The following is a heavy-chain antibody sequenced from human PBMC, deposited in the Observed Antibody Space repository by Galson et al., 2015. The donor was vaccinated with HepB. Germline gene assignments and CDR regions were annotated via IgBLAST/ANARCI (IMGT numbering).Heavy chain of an antibody. V-gene: IGHV3-9*01. CDR1: GFTFDDYA. CDR2: ISWNSGSI. D-gene: IGHD6-13*01. J-gene: IGHJ3*02. Sequence: SLRLSCAASGFTFDDYAMHWVRQAPGKGLEWVPGISWNSGSIGYADSVKGRFTISRDNAKNSLYLQMNSLRAEDTALYYCAKDIENLGIAAAGPRGAFDIWGQGTMVTVSS. CDR3: AKDIENLGIAAAGPRGAFDI.